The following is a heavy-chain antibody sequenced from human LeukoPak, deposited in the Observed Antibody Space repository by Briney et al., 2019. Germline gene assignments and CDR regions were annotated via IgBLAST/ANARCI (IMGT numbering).Heavy chain of an antibody. V-gene: IGHV3-23*01. Sequence: PGGSLRLSCAASGFTFSTYAMSWVRQAPGKGLEWVSAISNSGSSTYYADSVKGRFTISRDNSKNTLFLQMNSLRAEDTAVYYCAKQQGSGWAFDIWGQGTMVTVSS. J-gene: IGHJ3*02. D-gene: IGHD6-19*01. CDR1: GFTFSTYA. CDR2: ISNSGSST. CDR3: AKQQGSGWAFDI.